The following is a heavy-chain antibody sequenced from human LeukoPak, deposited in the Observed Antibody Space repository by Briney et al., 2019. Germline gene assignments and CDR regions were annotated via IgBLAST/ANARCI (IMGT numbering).Heavy chain of an antibody. CDR3: ALSPLGAAGTWSGLFDY. Sequence: SETLSLTCAVSGYSISSGYYWGWIRQPPGRGLEWIGSISPSGSTFYNPSLKSRAPISVDTSTTQSSLKLRSVTAADTAVYYCALSPLGAAGTWSGLFDYWGQGTLVAVSS. V-gene: IGHV4-38-2*01. J-gene: IGHJ4*02. CDR2: ISPSGST. CDR1: GYSISSGYY. D-gene: IGHD6-13*01.